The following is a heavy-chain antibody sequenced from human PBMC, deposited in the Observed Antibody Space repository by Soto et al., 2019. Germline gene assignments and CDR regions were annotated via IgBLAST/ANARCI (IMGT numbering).Heavy chain of an antibody. CDR3: GRPPAEVYAILTGYNWFDP. V-gene: IGHV4-39*01. D-gene: IGHD3-9*01. CDR1: GGSISSSSYY. J-gene: IGHJ5*02. Sequence: SETLSLTCTVSGGSISSSSYYWGWIRQPPGKGLEWIGSIYYSGSTYYNPSLKSRVTISVDTSKNQFSLKLSSVTAADTAVYYFGRPPAEVYAILTGYNWFDPWGQGTLVTVSS. CDR2: IYYSGST.